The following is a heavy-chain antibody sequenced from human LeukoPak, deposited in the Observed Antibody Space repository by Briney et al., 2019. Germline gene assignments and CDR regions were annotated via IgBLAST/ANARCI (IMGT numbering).Heavy chain of an antibody. CDR3: ATDRRYSSSSYAFDI. V-gene: IGHV1-24*01. CDR1: GYTLSELS. D-gene: IGHD6-6*01. J-gene: IGHJ3*02. CDR2: FDPEDGET. Sequence: ASVKVSCTVSGYTLSELSMHWVRQAPGKGVEWMGGFDPEDGETIYAQKFQGRVTMTEDTSTDTAYMELSSLRSEDTAVYYCATDRRYSSSSYAFDIWGQGTMVTVSS.